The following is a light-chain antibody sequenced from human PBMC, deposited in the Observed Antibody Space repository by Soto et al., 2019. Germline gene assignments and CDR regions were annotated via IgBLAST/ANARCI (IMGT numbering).Light chain of an antibody. J-gene: IGKJ2*01. CDR3: MQHTHWPHT. CDR2: MVS. V-gene: IGKV2-30*01. Sequence: VMTQSPFSLPVTLGQPASISCRSSQSLVSPGGNTYLHWFQQRPGQSPRRLIYMVSIRDSGDPDRFSGSGSGTDFTLKISRVEAEDVGIYYCMQHTHWPHTFGQGTKLEIK. CDR1: QSLVSPGGNTY.